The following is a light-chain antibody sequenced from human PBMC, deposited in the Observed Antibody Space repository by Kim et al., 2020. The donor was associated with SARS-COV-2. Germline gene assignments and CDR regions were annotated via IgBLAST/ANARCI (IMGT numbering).Light chain of an antibody. Sequence: GQRVTLTTSGRSSMIGGKTGKGSRQRRGTAPKFHIYTNNQRPSGVPDRFSGPKSGTSASLAISGLESEDEAHYYCAEWDDSLNGVLFGGGAQLTVL. CDR1: SSMIGGKT. J-gene: IGLJ2*01. V-gene: IGLV1-44*01. CDR3: AEWDDSLNGVL. CDR2: TNN.